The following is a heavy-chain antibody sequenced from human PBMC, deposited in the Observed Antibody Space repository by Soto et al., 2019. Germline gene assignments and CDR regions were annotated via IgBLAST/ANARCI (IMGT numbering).Heavy chain of an antibody. Sequence: GGSLRLSCAASGFTFSSYWMSWVRQAPGKGLEWVANIKQDGSEKYYVDSVKGRFTISRDNAKNSLYLQMNSLRAEDTAVYYCARDFTVTTYYYYYMDVWGKGTTVTVSS. CDR2: IKQDGSEK. CDR1: GFTFSSYW. V-gene: IGHV3-7*01. CDR3: ARDFTVTTYYYYYMDV. J-gene: IGHJ6*03. D-gene: IGHD4-17*01.